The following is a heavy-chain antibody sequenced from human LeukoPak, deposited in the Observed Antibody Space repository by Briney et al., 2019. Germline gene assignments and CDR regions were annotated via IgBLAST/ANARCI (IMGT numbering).Heavy chain of an antibody. Sequence: PSETLSLTCAVSGGSISSSNWWSWVRQPPGKGLEWIGEINHSGSTNYNPSLKSRVTISVDTSKNQFSLKLSSVTAADTAVYYCARHPAYYDFWSGYRYPNWFDPWGQGTLVTVSS. CDR1: GGSISSSNW. CDR3: ARHPAYYDFWSGYRYPNWFDP. CDR2: INHSGST. V-gene: IGHV4-4*02. D-gene: IGHD3-3*01. J-gene: IGHJ5*02.